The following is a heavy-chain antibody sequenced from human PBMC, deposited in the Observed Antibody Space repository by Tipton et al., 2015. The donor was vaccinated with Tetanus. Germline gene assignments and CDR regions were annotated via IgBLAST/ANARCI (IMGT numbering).Heavy chain of an antibody. CDR3: ARGGYYYDSSGLYAFDI. Sequence: QVQLVQSGAEVKKPGSSVKVSCKASGGTFSSYAISWVRQAPGQGLEWMGGIIPIFGTANYAQKFQGRVTITADESASTAYMELSSLRSEDTAVYYCARGGYYYDSSGLYAFDIWGQGTMVTVSS. J-gene: IGHJ3*02. D-gene: IGHD3-22*01. CDR1: GGTFSSYA. V-gene: IGHV1-69*01. CDR2: IIPIFGTA.